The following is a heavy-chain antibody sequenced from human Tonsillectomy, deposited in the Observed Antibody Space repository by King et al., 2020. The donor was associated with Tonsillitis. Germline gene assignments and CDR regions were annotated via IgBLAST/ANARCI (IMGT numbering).Heavy chain of an antibody. Sequence: VQLVQSGAEVKKPGASVKVSCKVSGYTLTELSMYLVRQTPGKGLERMGGFDVQDGEPIYAQKFQGRVTMTEDTSTDTAYMELSSLRSEDTAVYYCATGYSNGWSFAFDIWGQGTMVTVSS. CDR3: ATGYSNGWSFAFDI. D-gene: IGHD6-19*01. V-gene: IGHV1-24*01. CDR1: GYTLTELS. CDR2: FDVQDGEP. J-gene: IGHJ3*02.